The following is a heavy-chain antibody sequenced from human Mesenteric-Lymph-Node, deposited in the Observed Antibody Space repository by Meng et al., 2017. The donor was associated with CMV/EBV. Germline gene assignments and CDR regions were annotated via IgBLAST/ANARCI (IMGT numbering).Heavy chain of an antibody. CDR3: AKDRVSYYDFGGGFDY. CDR1: GFTFSSYS. CDR2: ISGSGGST. J-gene: IGHJ4*02. Sequence: GGSLRLSCAASGFTFSSYSMNWVRQAPGKGLEWVSAISGSGGSTYYADSVKGRFTISRDNSKNTLYLQMNSLRAEDTAVYYCAKDRVSYYDFGGGFDYWGQGTLVTVSS. V-gene: IGHV3-23*01. D-gene: IGHD3-3*01.